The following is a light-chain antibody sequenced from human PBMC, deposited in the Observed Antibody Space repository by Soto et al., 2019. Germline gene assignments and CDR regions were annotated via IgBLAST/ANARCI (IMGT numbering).Light chain of an antibody. CDR2: AAS. J-gene: IGKJ3*01. Sequence: DIQLTQSPSFLSASVGDRVTITCRARQGISSYLAWYQQKPGKAPQLLIYAASTLQSGVPSRFRGSGSWTEFNLTISSLQPEDVVTSYGQQLNSYPLFAFGPGTKVDSK. V-gene: IGKV1-9*01. CDR1: QGISSY. CDR3: QQLNSYPLFA.